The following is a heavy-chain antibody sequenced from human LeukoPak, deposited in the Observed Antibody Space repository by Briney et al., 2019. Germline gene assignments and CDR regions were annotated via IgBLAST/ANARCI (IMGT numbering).Heavy chain of an antibody. J-gene: IGHJ4*02. Sequence: SETLSLTCAVYGGSFSGYYWSWIRQPPGEGLEWIGEINHSGSTNYNPSLKSRVTISVDTSKNQFSLKLSSVTAADTAVYYCARKYTNAGYYYDSSGYSFFDYWGQGTLVTVSS. CDR3: ARKYTNAGYYYDSSGYSFFDY. V-gene: IGHV4-34*01. CDR2: INHSGST. D-gene: IGHD3-22*01. CDR1: GGSFSGYY.